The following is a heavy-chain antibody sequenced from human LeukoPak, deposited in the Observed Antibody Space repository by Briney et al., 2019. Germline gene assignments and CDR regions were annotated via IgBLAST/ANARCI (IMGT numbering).Heavy chain of an antibody. Sequence: GGSLRLSCAASGFTFSSYGMHWVRQAPGKGLEWVAFIRYDGSNKYYADSVKGRFTISRDNSKNTLYLQMNSLRAEDTAVYYCARGKRYSSSWYSDYWGQGTLVTVSS. CDR1: GFTFSSYG. J-gene: IGHJ4*02. CDR2: IRYDGSNK. CDR3: ARGKRYSSSWYSDY. V-gene: IGHV3-30*02. D-gene: IGHD6-13*01.